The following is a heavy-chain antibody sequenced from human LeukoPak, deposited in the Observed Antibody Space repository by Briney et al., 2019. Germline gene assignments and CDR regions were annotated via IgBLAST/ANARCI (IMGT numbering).Heavy chain of an antibody. V-gene: IGHV3-74*01. CDR1: GFTFSSYA. CDR3: ARGGSYLFDAFDI. CDR2: INSDGRST. Sequence: GGSLRLSCVASGFTFSSYAVSWFRQAPGKGLVWVSRINSDGRSTPYADSAKGRFTISRDNAKNTLYLQMNTLRAEDTAVYYCARGGSYLFDAFDIWGQGTWSPSLQ. D-gene: IGHD1-26*01. J-gene: IGHJ3*02.